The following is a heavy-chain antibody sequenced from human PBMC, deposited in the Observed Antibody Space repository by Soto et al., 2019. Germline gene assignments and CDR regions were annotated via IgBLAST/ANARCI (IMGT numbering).Heavy chain of an antibody. CDR3: ARRWIAGGYFDY. CDR1: GGSISSYY. J-gene: IGHJ4*02. Sequence: SETLSLTCTVSGGSISSYYWSWIRQPPGKGLEWIGYIYYSGSTNYNPSLKSRVTISVDTSKNQFSLKLSSVTAADTAVYYCARRWIAGGYFDYWGQGTLVTVSS. D-gene: IGHD6-13*01. CDR2: IYYSGST. V-gene: IGHV4-59*08.